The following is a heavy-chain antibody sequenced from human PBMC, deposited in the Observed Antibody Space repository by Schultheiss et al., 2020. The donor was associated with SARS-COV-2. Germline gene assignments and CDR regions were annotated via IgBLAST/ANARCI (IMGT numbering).Heavy chain of an antibody. V-gene: IGHV3-11*04. Sequence: GESLKISCAASGFTFSDYYMSWIRQAPGKGLEWVSGISWNSGTVGYADSVKGRFTISRDNAKNSLYLQMNSLRAEDTAVYYCAVHVDVAMADDYWGQGTLVTVSS. CDR3: AVHVDVAMADDY. CDR2: ISWNSGTV. CDR1: GFTFSDYY. J-gene: IGHJ4*02. D-gene: IGHD5-18*01.